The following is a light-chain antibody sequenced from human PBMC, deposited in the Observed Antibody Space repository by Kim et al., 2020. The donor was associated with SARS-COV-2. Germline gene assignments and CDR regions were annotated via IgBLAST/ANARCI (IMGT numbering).Light chain of an antibody. CDR1: NIQTLN. CDR2: KDS. CDR3: QVWDSGSWV. V-gene: IGLV3-9*01. Sequence: SVVVRQTARLTCGGNNIQTLNVHWYRQKPGQAPVLVMSKDSKRPSGIPERFSGSNSGNTATLTISTAQADDEADYYCQVWDSGSWVFGGGTKLTVL. J-gene: IGLJ3*02.